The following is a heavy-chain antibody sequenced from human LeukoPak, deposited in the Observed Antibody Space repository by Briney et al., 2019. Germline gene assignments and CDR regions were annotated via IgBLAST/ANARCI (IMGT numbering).Heavy chain of an antibody. CDR2: IYTSGST. Sequence: SETLSLTCTVSGGSISSYYWSWIRQPAGKGLEWIGRIYTSGSTNYNPSLKSRVTMSVDTSKNQFSLKLSSVTAADTAVYYCARDTYYYDGSGYFSVNYFDYWGQGTLVTVSS. J-gene: IGHJ4*02. D-gene: IGHD3-22*01. CDR1: GGSISSYY. V-gene: IGHV4-4*07. CDR3: ARDTYYYDGSGYFSVNYFDY.